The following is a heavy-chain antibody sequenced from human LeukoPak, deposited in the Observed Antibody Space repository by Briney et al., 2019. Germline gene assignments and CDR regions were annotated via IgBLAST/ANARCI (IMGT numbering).Heavy chain of an antibody. Sequence: GGSLRLSCADSGITFSGNWMSWVRQAPGKGLEWVAHIKPDGSEKYYVDSVRGRFTISRDNAENSLYLEVNSLRAEDTAVYYCARDRDWSFDYWGQGTLVTVSS. J-gene: IGHJ4*02. CDR1: GITFSGNW. CDR3: ARDRDWSFDY. D-gene: IGHD3/OR15-3a*01. V-gene: IGHV3-7*05. CDR2: IKPDGSEK.